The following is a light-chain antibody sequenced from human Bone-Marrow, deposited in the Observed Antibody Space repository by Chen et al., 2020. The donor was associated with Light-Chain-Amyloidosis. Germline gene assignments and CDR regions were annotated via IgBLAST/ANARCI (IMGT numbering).Light chain of an antibody. Sequence: QSALTQPASVSGSPGQSITISCTGTTSDVGGYNDVSWYQRHPGTAPKRLIFDVSNRPSGVSNRFSGSKSGNTASLTISGLQADDEAVYYCSSYLSGSSLVFGGGTKLTVL. CDR3: SSYLSGSSLV. CDR2: DVS. CDR1: TSDVGGYND. J-gene: IGLJ2*01. V-gene: IGLV2-14*03.